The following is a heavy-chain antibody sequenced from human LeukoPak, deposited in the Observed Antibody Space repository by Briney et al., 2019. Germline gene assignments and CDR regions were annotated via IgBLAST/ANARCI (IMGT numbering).Heavy chain of an antibody. CDR1: GYTLTSYG. V-gene: IGHV1-18*01. J-gene: IGHJ4*02. CDR3: ARASVVVPTAISDY. Sequence: ASVKVSCKASGYTLTSYGISWVRQAPGQGLEWMGWISANNGNTNYAQKLQGRVTMTTDTSTSTAYMELRSLRSGDTAVYYCARASVVVPTAISDYWGQGTLVTVSS. D-gene: IGHD2-2*02. CDR2: ISANNGNT.